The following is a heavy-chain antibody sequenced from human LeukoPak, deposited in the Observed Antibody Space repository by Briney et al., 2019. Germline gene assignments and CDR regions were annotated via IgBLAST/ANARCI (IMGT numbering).Heavy chain of an antibody. J-gene: IGHJ5*02. CDR2: IYYSGST. CDR3: AREPYDSSGYVNWFDP. CDR1: GGSISSGDYY. D-gene: IGHD3-22*01. Sequence: PSETLSLTCTVSGGSISSGDYYWSWIRQPPGKGLEWIGYIYYSGSTYYNPSLKSRVTISVDTSKNQFSLKLSSVTAADTAVYYCAREPYDSSGYVNWFDPWGQGTLVTVSS. V-gene: IGHV4-30-4*08.